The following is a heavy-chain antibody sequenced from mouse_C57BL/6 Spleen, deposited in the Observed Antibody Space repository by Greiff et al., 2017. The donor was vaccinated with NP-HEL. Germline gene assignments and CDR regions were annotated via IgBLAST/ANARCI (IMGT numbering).Heavy chain of an antibody. V-gene: IGHV1-69*01. CDR2: IDPSDSYT. Sequence: VQLQQPGAELVMPGASVKLSCKASGYTFTSYWMHWVKQRPGQGLEWIGEIDPSDSYTNYNQKFKGKSTLTVDKSSSTAYMQLSTLTTADSAVYYCATYGYDDYWGQGTTLTVSS. CDR3: ATYGYDDY. J-gene: IGHJ2*01. CDR1: GYTFTSYW. D-gene: IGHD2-2*01.